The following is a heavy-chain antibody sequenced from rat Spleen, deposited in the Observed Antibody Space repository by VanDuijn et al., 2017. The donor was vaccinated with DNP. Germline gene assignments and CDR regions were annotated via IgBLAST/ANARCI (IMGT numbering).Heavy chain of an antibody. CDR1: GFTFSNYD. D-gene: IGHD5-1*01. Sequence: EVQLVESGGGLVQPGRSLKLSCAASGFTFSNYDMAWVRQAPTKGLEWVASISTSGGSTYYPDSVKGRFTISRDNVKNTLYLQMNSLRSDDTATYYCARSELAYFAYWGQGVMVTVSS. CDR2: ISTSGGST. CDR3: ARSELAYFAY. V-gene: IGHV5S13*01. J-gene: IGHJ2*01.